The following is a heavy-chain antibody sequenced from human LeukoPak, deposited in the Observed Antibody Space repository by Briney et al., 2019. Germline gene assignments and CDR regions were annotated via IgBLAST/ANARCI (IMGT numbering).Heavy chain of an antibody. CDR3: ARDGHSSGWYGRSDFDY. CDR1: GYTFTIYY. J-gene: IGHJ4*02. D-gene: IGHD6-19*01. Sequence: ASVEVSCKASGYTFTIYYMHWVRQAPGQGLEWMGIINPSGGSTSYAQRLQGRVTMTRDTSTSTVYMELSSLRSEDTAVYYCARDGHSSGWYGRSDFDYWGQGTLVTVSS. CDR2: INPSGGST. V-gene: IGHV1-46*04.